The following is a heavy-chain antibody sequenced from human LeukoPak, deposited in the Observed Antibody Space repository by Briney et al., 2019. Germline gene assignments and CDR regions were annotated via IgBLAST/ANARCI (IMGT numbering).Heavy chain of an antibody. CDR2: ISGGGNT. J-gene: IGHJ4*02. V-gene: IGHV3-23*01. CDR3: SGHGSSSY. D-gene: IGHD6-13*01. CDR1: GFTVSNNG. Sequence: GGSLRLSCAASGFTVSNNGLSWFRQAPGKRLEWVSDISGGGNTYYAESVKGRFTISRDNSKNTLYLQMNSPRAEDTALYYASGHGSSSYWGQGTLVAVSS.